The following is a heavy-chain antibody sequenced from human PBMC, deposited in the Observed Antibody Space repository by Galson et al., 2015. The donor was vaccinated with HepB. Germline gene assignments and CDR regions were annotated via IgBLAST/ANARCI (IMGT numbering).Heavy chain of an antibody. J-gene: IGHJ4*02. D-gene: IGHD2-2*01. Sequence: CAISGDSVSSNSAAWNWIRQSPSRGLEWLGRTYYGSKWYNDYALSVKSRITINPDTSKNQFSLQLNSVTPEDTAVYYCARIFRHQIDYWGQGALVTVSS. CDR3: ARIFRHQIDY. CDR1: GDSVSSNSAA. V-gene: IGHV6-1*01. CDR2: TYYGSKWYN.